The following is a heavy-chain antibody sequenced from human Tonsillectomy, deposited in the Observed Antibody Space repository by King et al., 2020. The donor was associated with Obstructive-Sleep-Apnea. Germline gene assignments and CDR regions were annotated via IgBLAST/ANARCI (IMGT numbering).Heavy chain of an antibody. CDR3: ARPYSYDRGGHLATSAFDI. CDR2: IWYDGSKK. D-gene: IGHD3-22*01. Sequence: VQLVESGGGVVQPGRSLRLSCAASGFTFSNYGIHWVRQAPGKGLEWVAVIWYDGSKKYYADSVKGRFTISRDNSKNTVYLQVTYLRVEDTAVYYCARPYSYDRGGHLATSAFDIWGQGTVVTVSS. CDR1: GFTFSNYG. V-gene: IGHV3-33*01. J-gene: IGHJ3*02.